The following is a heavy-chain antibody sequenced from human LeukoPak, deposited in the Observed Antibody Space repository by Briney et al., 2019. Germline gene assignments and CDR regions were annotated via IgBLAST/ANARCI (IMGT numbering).Heavy chain of an antibody. CDR3: ARDLGQYYDTSDNWFDP. Sequence: PGGSLRLSCAASGFTFSDYYMSWIRQAPGKGLEWLSYISSSGSTIYYADSVKGRFTISRDNAKNTLNLQMNSLRAEDTAVYYCARDLGQYYDTSDNWFDPWGQGTLVTVSS. D-gene: IGHD3-22*01. CDR2: ISSSGSTI. CDR1: GFTFSDYY. V-gene: IGHV3-11*04. J-gene: IGHJ5*02.